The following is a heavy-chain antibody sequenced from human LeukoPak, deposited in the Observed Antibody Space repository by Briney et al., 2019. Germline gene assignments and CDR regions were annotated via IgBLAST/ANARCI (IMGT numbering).Heavy chain of an antibody. V-gene: IGHV4-39*01. CDR3: ARHQWLGPFDS. CDR2: IYFSGST. J-gene: IGHJ4*02. Sequence: SETLSLTCTVFGGSISSSSHYWGWIRQPPGEGLEWIGSIYFSGSTYYSPSLKSRVTISVDPSTNQFSLKLSSVTAADTAVYFCARHQWLGPFDSWGQGTLVTVSS. CDR1: GGSISSSSHY. D-gene: IGHD6-19*01.